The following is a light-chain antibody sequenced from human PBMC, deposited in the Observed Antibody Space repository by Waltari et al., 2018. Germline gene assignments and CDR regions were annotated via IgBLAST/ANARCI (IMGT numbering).Light chain of an antibody. J-gene: IGLJ2*01. Sequence: SSELTQDPAVSVALGQTVRITCQGDSLRTYSADWYQQRPGQAPILVLFSTDDRPSGIPGRFSGSISRDTASLTITGTQAEDEADYYCASRDPTANAVVFGGGTKLTVL. CDR2: STD. CDR1: SLRTYS. V-gene: IGLV3-19*01. CDR3: ASRDPTANAVV.